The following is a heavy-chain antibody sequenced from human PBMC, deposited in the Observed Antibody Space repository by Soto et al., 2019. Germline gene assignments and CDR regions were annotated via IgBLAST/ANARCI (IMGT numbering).Heavy chain of an antibody. J-gene: IGHJ3*02. D-gene: IGHD3-22*01. Sequence: ASVKVSCKASGGTFSSYAISWVRQAPGQGLEWMGGIIPIFGTANYAQKFQGRVTITADKSTSTAYMELSSLRSEDTAVYYCARSQYYYDSSGYYWDTFDIWGQGTMVTVSS. CDR1: GGTFSSYA. CDR3: ARSQYYYDSSGYYWDTFDI. CDR2: IIPIFGTA. V-gene: IGHV1-69*06.